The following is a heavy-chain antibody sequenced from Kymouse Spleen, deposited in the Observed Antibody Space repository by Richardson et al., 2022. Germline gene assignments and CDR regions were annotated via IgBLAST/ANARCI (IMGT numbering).Heavy chain of an antibody. CDR2: IWYDGSNK. CDR1: GFTFSSYG. CDR3: ARERYSYGDYYGMDV. V-gene: IGHV3-33*01. Sequence: QVQLVESGGGVVQPGRSLRLSCAASGFTFSSYGMHWVRQAPGKGLEWVAVIWYDGSNKYYADSVKGRFTISRDNSKNTLYLQMNSLRAEDTAVYYCARERYSYGDYYGMDVWGQGTTVTVSS. D-gene: IGHD5-18,IGHD5-18*01. J-gene: IGHJ6*02.